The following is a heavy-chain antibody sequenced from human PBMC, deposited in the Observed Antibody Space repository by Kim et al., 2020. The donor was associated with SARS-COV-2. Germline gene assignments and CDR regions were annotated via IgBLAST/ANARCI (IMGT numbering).Heavy chain of an antibody. D-gene: IGHD1-26*01. Sequence: YAVHVKSRMTINPHTSRTQFYLQLNSVTPEDTAMYYCAKGRGGAYDYWGQGTLVTVSS. V-gene: IGHV6-1*01. CDR3: AKGRGGAYDY. J-gene: IGHJ4*02.